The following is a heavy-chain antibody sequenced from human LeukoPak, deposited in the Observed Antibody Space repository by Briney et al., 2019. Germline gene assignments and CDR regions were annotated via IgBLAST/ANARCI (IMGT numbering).Heavy chain of an antibody. CDR3: ARERYCSGGSCTDAFDI. CDR2: INPTSGGT. V-gene: IGHV1-2*02. Sequence: PCVTVSCKASGYTFTGYYMHWVRQAPGQGLEWMGWINPTSGGTNYEQKFQGRVTMTRDTSISTAYVELSRLRSDDTAVYYCARERYCSGGSCTDAFDIWGQGTMVTVTS. J-gene: IGHJ3*02. CDR1: GYTFTGYY. D-gene: IGHD2-15*01.